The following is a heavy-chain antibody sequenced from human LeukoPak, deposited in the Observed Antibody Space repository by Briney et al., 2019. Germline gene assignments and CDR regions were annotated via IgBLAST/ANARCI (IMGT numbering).Heavy chain of an antibody. V-gene: IGHV3-48*03. CDR2: ISNSGSSI. Sequence: GGSLRLSCAASGFTFSSYEMNWVRQAPGKGLEWLSHISNSGSSIQYADSVKGRFTISRDNAKNSLYLQMNSPRVEDTAVYYCARTRDGPFAYWGQGTLVTVSS. J-gene: IGHJ4*02. CDR3: ARTRDGPFAY. D-gene: IGHD5-24*01. CDR1: GFTFSSYE.